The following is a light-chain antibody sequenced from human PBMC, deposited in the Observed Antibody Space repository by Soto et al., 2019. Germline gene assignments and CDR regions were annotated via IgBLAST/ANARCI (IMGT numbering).Light chain of an antibody. Sequence: QSALTQPASVSGSAGQSITISCSGTMRDVGAYTLVSWYQQHPGTAPNLIIYEVRNRPSGIASRFSGSRSGNTASLTISGLQPEDEGDYYSSAYTARSTRVFGGGTKLTVL. V-gene: IGLV2-14*01. CDR1: MRDVGAYTL. CDR3: SAYTARSTRV. J-gene: IGLJ3*02. CDR2: EVR.